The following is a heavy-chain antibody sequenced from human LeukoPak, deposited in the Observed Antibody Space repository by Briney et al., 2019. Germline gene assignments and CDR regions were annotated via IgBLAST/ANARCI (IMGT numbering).Heavy chain of an antibody. D-gene: IGHD4-17*01. Sequence: SETLSLTCTVSGDSISSGSHYWSWIRQPAGKGLEWIGRIYTSGSTNYNPSVKSRVTISVDTSKNQFSLKLNSVTAADTAVYYCARAYYGYFFDYWGQGALVTVSS. CDR3: ARAYYGYFFDY. J-gene: IGHJ4*02. V-gene: IGHV4-61*02. CDR1: GDSISSGSHY. CDR2: IYTSGST.